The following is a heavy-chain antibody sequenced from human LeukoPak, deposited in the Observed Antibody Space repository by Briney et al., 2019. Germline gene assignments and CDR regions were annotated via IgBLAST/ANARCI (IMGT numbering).Heavy chain of an antibody. Sequence: PSETLSLTCTASGYTISSGYYRGGSRPPPEKGLGWTRINNDSGSTYYNPSLKSRVTISVDRSKNQFSLKLSSVTAADTAVYYCARVGPSGYSYGSSYWYFDLWGRGTLVTVSS. CDR2: NNDSGST. CDR3: ARVGPSGYSYGSSYWYFDL. J-gene: IGHJ2*01. D-gene: IGHD5-18*01. CDR1: GYTISSGYY. V-gene: IGHV4-38-2*02.